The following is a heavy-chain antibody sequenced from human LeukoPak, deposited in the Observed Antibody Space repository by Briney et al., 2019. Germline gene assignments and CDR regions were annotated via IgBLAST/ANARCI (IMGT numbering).Heavy chain of an antibody. D-gene: IGHD1-26*01. V-gene: IGHV1-8*01. CDR1: GYTFTSYN. CDR3: ARGFSGSYVR. CDR2: MNRNSCNT. Sequence: ASVKVSCKASGYTFTSYNINWVRPATGPGLEWVGSMNRNSCNTGYAQKFQDRFTMTRNTYISTDYMEVSGLRSEDTAVYYCARGFSGSYVRWGQGTLVTVSS. J-gene: IGHJ4*02.